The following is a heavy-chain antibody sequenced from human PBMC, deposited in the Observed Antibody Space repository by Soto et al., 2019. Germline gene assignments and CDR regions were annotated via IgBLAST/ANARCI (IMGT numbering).Heavy chain of an antibody. CDR3: ARRSKRAVTNFDY. CDR2: INANNGNT. V-gene: IGHV1-18*03. J-gene: IGHJ4*02. Sequence: ASVKVSCKDSGYTFTSYGISWVRQAPGQGLEWMGWINANNGNTNYAQKLQGRVTMTRNTSISTAYMELSSLRSEDMAVYYCARRSKRAVTNFDYWGQGTLVTVSS. CDR1: GYTFTSYG. D-gene: IGHD4-17*01.